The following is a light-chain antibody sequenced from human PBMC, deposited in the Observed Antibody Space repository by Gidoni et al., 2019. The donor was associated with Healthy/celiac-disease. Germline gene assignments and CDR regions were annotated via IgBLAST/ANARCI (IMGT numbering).Light chain of an antibody. V-gene: IGKV3-20*01. J-gene: IGKJ2*01. CDR3: QQYGSSPYT. CDR1: QTVSSSY. CDR2: GAS. Sequence: EIVLTQSPGTLSLSPGERATLSCRASQTVSSSYLAWYQQKPVQAPRLLTYGASNRATGIPDRFSGSGSGTDFTLTISRLEPEDFAVYYCQQYGSSPYTFGQGTKLEIK.